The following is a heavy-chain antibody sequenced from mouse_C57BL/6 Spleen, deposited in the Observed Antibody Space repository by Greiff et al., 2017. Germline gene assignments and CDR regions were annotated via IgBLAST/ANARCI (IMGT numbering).Heavy chain of an antibody. CDR3: ARSGSLSSFDY. CDR1: GYTFTSYW. J-gene: IGHJ2*01. Sequence: QVQLQQSGAELVMPGASVKLSCKASGYTFTSYWMHWVKQRPGQGLEWIGEIDPSDSFTNYNQKFNGKSTLTVDKSSSTAYMQLSSLPSDDSAVYYCARSGSLSSFDYWGQGTTLTVSS. CDR2: IDPSDSFT. D-gene: IGHD3-2*02. V-gene: IGHV1-69*01.